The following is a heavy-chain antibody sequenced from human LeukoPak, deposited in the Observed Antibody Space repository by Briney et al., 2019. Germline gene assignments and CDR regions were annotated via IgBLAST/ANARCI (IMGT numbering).Heavy chain of an antibody. Sequence: ASVKVSCKTSGYRFTSYPLHWVRQAPGPGLEWLGWINPHSGETSNAQKFQGRVTMTRDTSISVAYMELSSLRSDDTAVYYCARGMDAEAFQNWGQGTLVTVSS. CDR1: GYRFTSYP. D-gene: IGHD2-2*03. CDR2: INPHSGET. V-gene: IGHV1-2*02. J-gene: IGHJ1*01. CDR3: ARGMDAEAFQN.